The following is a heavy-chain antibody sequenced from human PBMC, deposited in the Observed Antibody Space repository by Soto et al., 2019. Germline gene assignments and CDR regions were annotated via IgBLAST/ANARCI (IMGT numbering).Heavy chain of an antibody. D-gene: IGHD3-16*01. CDR3: AHTWGLPFDY. CDR1: GFSLRTTGVG. V-gene: IGHV2-5*01. CDR2: IYWNDDT. J-gene: IGHJ4*02. Sequence: QITLKESGPTLVEPTQTLTLTCTYSGFSLRTTGVGVGWIRQPPGKALEWLGIIYWNDDTRYSPSMKNRFTLTSDISKSQVVLTMTNMDPVDTATYYCAHTWGLPFDYWGQGTRVIVSS.